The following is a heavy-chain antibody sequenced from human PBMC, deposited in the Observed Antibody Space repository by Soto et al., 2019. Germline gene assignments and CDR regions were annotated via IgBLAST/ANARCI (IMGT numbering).Heavy chain of an antibody. D-gene: IGHD6-13*01. J-gene: IGHJ6*02. V-gene: IGHV3-53*01. CDR3: ARSKGVKYYYGMDV. CDR2: IYSGGST. Sequence: GGSLRLSCAAPGFTVSSNYMSWVRQAPGKGLEWVSVIYSGGSTYYADSVKGRFTISRDNSKNTLYLQMNSLRAEDTAVYYCARSKGVKYYYGMDVWGQGTTVTVSS. CDR1: GFTVSSNY.